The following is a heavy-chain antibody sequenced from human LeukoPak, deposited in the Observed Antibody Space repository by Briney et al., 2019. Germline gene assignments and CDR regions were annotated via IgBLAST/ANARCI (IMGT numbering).Heavy chain of an antibody. D-gene: IGHD7-27*01. Sequence: GGSLRLSCAASGFTFRDHYMDWVRQAPGKGLEWVGRSRNKANSYTTEYAASVKGRFTISRDDSKNSLYLQTSSLKTEDTAVYYCARDRGPGAFDYWGQGTLVTVSS. CDR1: GFTFRDHY. CDR3: ARDRGPGAFDY. J-gene: IGHJ4*02. CDR2: SRNKANSYTT. V-gene: IGHV3-72*01.